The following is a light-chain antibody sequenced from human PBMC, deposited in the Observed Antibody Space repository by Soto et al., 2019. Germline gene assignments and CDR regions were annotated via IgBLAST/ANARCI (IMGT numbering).Light chain of an antibody. CDR3: QQYDNTHVT. CDR2: GTS. V-gene: IGKV3-20*01. J-gene: IGKJ4*01. CDR1: QTVTPSY. Sequence: ENVLTQSPGTLSLSPGERATLSCRASQTVTPSYLAWYQQKPGQAPSLLIYGTSSRATGIPDRFSGSGSGTDFTLTISRLEPEDFAVYYCQQYDNTHVTFGGGTKVEIK.